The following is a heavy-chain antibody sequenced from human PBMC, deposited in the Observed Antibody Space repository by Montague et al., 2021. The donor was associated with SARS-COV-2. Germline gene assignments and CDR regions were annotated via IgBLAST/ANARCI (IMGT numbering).Heavy chain of an antibody. V-gene: IGHV4-59*01. Sequence: KYNPSLKSRVTISVDTSKSQFSLKLGSVTAADTAVYYCATTPGRFGEFHFDYWGQGTLVTVSS. D-gene: IGHD3-10*01. J-gene: IGHJ4*02. CDR3: ATTPGRFGEFHFDY.